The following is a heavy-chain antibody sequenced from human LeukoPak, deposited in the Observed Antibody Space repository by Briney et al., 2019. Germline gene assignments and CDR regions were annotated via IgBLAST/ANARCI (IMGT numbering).Heavy chain of an antibody. V-gene: IGHV3-7*01. CDR2: IKQDGSEK. CDR1: GFTFSSYW. J-gene: IGHJ6*02. CDR3: ARYIGLYSSSWYRLGYYGMDV. Sequence: GGSLRLSCAASGFTFSSYWMSGVRQAPGKGLEWVANIKQDGSEKYYVDSVKGRFTISRDNAKNSLYLQMNSLRAEDTAVYYCARYIGLYSSSWYRLGYYGMDVWGQGTTVTVSS. D-gene: IGHD6-13*01.